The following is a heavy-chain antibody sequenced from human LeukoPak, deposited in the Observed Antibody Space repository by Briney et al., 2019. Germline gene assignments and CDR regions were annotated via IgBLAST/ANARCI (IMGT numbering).Heavy chain of an antibody. D-gene: IGHD3-22*01. CDR2: INPNSGGT. Sequence: ASVKVSCKASGYTFTGYYMHWVRQAPGQGLEWMGWINPNSGGTNYAQKFQGWVTMTRDTSISTAYMELSRLRSDDTAVYYCAGAVGSYYDSSGYYSYYYYGMDVWGQGTTVTVSS. CDR1: GYTFTGYY. V-gene: IGHV1-2*04. CDR3: AGAVGSYYDSSGYYSYYYYGMDV. J-gene: IGHJ6*02.